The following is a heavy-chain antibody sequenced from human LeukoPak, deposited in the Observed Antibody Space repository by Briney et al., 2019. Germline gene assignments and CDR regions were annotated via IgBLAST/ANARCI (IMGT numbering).Heavy chain of an antibody. J-gene: IGHJ2*01. D-gene: IGHD1-26*01. V-gene: IGHV1-69*05. CDR1: GGTFSSYA. CDR3: ARDGRSGSYSHWYFDL. Sequence: SVKVSCKASGGTFSSYAISWVRQAPGQGLEWMGRIIPIFGTANYAQKFQGRVTITTDETTSTAYMELSSLRSEDTAVYYCARDGRSGSYSHWYFDLWGRGTLVTVSS. CDR2: IIPIFGTA.